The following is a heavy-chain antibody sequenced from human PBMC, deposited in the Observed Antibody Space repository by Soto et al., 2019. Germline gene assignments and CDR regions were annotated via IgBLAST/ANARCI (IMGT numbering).Heavy chain of an antibody. CDR1: SDSIAGENW. V-gene: IGHV4-4*02. CDR2: VFDTGGT. J-gene: IGHJ4*02. Sequence: QVHLQESGPGLVKPSETLSLTCTVSSDSIAGENWWRWVRQPPGLGLEWIGEVFDTGGTNYNPSHNSRVAMEVYKSKNQFSLKLISATAADTAVYYCAGVFSSGSGWMYYFDFWGQGTLVSVSS. D-gene: IGHD6-19*01. CDR3: AGVFSSGSGWMYYFDF.